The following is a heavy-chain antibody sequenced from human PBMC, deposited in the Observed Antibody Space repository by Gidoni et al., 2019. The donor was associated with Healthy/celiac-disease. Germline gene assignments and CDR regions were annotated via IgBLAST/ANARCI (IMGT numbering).Heavy chain of an antibody. V-gene: IGHV3-23*01. J-gene: IGHJ4*02. CDR1: GFTFSSYA. Sequence: EVQLLESGGGLVPPGGSLRLSCAASGFTFSSYAMIWVRQAPWKGLAWGAAISGSGGSTYYADAVKGRFTISRDNSKNTRYLQMNSLRAEDTAVYYCAKGPESYYYDSSGYYQLFDYWGQGTLVTVSS. D-gene: IGHD3-22*01. CDR3: AKGPESYYYDSSGYYQLFDY. CDR2: ISGSGGST.